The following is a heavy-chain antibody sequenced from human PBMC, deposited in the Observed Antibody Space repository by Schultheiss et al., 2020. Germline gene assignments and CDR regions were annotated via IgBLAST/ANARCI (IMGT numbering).Heavy chain of an antibody. CDR3: TTGLTIFGVVIIHNALDY. J-gene: IGHJ4*02. CDR2: IKSKTDGGTT. Sequence: GESLKISCATSGFTFSSYWMSWVRQAPGKGLEWVGRIKSKTDGGTTDSAAPVKGRFTISRDDSENTLYLQMNSLKTEDTAVYYCTTGLTIFGVVIIHNALDYWGQGTQVTVSS. D-gene: IGHD3-3*01. V-gene: IGHV3-15*01. CDR1: GFTFSSYW.